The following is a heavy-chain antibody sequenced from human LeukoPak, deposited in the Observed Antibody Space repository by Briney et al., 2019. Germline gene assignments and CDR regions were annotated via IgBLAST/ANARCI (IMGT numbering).Heavy chain of an antibody. CDR2: IIPILGIA. D-gene: IGHD4-17*01. CDR3: ARVSPCGDNSYWYFDL. V-gene: IGHV1-69*04. J-gene: IGHJ2*01. Sequence: ASVKVSCKASGGTFSSYAISWVRQAPGQGLEWMGRIIPILGIANYAQKFQGRVTITADKSTSTAYMELRSLRSDDTAVYYCARVSPCGDNSYWYFDLWGRGTLVTVSS. CDR1: GGTFSSYA.